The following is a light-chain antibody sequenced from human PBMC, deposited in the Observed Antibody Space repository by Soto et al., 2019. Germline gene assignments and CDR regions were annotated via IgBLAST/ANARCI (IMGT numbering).Light chain of an antibody. V-gene: IGKV3-11*01. CDR2: DAS. CDR1: QSVSSY. J-gene: IGKJ5*01. CDR3: QQRRNWPLT. Sequence: EIVLTQSPATLSLSPGERATLSCRASQSVSSYFAWYQQKPGQAPRILIYDASSRATGIPARFSGSGSGTDFTLTISSLEPEDFAVYYCQQRRNWPLTFGQGTRLEIK.